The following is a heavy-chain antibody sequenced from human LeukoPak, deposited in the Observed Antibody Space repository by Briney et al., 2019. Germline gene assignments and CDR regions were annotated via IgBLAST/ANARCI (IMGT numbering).Heavy chain of an antibody. J-gene: IGHJ4*02. CDR1: GYTFTSYG. CDR2: ISTYNAKT. V-gene: IGHV1-18*01. Sequence: ASVKVSCKASGYTFTSYGISWVRQAPGQGLERMGWISTYNAKTNHAQKVQGRVTMTTDTSTSTVYMELRSLRSDDTAVYYCAREYCSRTSCYCPDYWGQGTLVTVSS. CDR3: AREYCSRTSCYCPDY. D-gene: IGHD2-2*01.